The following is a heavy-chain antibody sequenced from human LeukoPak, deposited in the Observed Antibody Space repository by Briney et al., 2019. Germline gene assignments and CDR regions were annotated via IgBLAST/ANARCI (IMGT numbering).Heavy chain of an antibody. D-gene: IGHD5-24*01. CDR2: IYQSGST. Sequence: PSETLSLTCTVSGYSISSGYYWGWIRQPPGKGLEWIGSIYQSGSTNYNPSLKSRVTISVDTSKNQFSLKLSSVTAADTAVYYCARSVEMGLDYWGQGTLVTVSS. CDR1: GYSISSGYY. V-gene: IGHV4-38-2*02. CDR3: ARSVEMGLDY. J-gene: IGHJ4*02.